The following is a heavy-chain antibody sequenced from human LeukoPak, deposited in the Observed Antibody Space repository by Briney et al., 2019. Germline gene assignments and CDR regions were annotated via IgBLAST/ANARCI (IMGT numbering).Heavy chain of an antibody. CDR2: ISYDGSNK. Sequence: GGSLRLSCAASGFTFSSYGMHWVRQAPGKGLEWVAVISYDGSNKYYADSVKGRFTISRDNSKNTLYLQMNSLRAEDTAVYYCAKGPSLLWFGELLFPHFDYWGQGTLVTVSS. V-gene: IGHV3-30*18. CDR3: AKGPSLLWFGELLFPHFDY. J-gene: IGHJ4*02. D-gene: IGHD3-10*01. CDR1: GFTFSSYG.